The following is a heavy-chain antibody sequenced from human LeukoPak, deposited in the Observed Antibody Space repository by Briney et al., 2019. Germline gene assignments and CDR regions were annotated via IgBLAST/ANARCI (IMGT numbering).Heavy chain of an antibody. Sequence: GGSLRLSCAASGFTFNNYGMNWVRQSPGKGLEWVSAISGSGDTTYYTDSVKGRFTISRDNSKNTVYLQMNSLGAEDTAVYYCAELGITMIGGVWGKGTTVTISS. J-gene: IGHJ6*04. CDR1: GFTFNNYG. CDR2: ISGSGDTT. CDR3: AELGITMIGGV. V-gene: IGHV3-23*01. D-gene: IGHD3-10*02.